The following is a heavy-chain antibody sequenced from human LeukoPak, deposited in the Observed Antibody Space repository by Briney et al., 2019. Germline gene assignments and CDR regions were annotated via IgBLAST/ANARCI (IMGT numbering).Heavy chain of an antibody. V-gene: IGHV4-38-2*02. CDR1: GYSISSNYY. CDR3: ARVVGATQLDY. CDR2: MFHSGTT. J-gene: IGHJ4*02. D-gene: IGHD1-26*01. Sequence: PSETLSLTCTVSGYSISSNYYWAWIRQPPGKGLEWIGNMFHSGTTAYNPSPKSRVTISKDTSKNQFPLNLRFVTAADTAVYFCARVVGATQLDYWGQGILVTVSS.